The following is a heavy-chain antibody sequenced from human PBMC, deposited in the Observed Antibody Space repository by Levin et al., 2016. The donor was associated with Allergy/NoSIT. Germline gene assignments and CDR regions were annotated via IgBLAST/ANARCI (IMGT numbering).Heavy chain of an antibody. CDR3: AKETLAGTIDS. D-gene: IGHD1-26*01. CDR1: GFSFSSTA. Sequence: GESLKISCAASGFSFSSTAIQWVRQAPGKGLEFVSGIRGDGGRIRYADSVKGRFTISRDNSKNKVYLQMGSLRAEDMAVYYCAKETLAGTIDSWGQGTLVTVSS. V-gene: IGHV3-64*02. J-gene: IGHJ4*02. CDR2: IRGDGGRI.